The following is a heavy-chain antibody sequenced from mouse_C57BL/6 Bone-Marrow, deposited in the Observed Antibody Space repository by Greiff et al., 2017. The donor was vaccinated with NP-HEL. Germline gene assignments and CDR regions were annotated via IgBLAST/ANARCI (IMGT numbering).Heavy chain of an antibody. D-gene: IGHD2-4*01. V-gene: IGHV7-1*01. J-gene: IGHJ2*01. CDR1: GFTFSDFY. CDR3: ARDDYDADY. CDR2: SRTKANDYTT. Sequence: EVMLVESGGGLVQSFLSLPLSFSTSGFTFSDFYMDWVRHAPGKGLEWIAASRTKANDYTTEYSASVKGRFIVSRDTSQSILYLQMNALRAEDTAIYYCARDDYDADYWGQGTTLTVSS.